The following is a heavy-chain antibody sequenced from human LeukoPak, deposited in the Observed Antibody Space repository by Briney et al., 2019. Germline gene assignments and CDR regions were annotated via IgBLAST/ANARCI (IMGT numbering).Heavy chain of an antibody. CDR3: ARDPSSGLLGFDY. V-gene: IGHV7-4-1*02. CDR1: GYTFTRYV. D-gene: IGHD3-22*01. Sequence: AASVKVSCTASGYTFTRYVMNWVRQAPGQGLEWMGWINTNTGNPTYAQGFTGRFVFSLDTSVSTAYLQISSLKAEDTAVYYCARDPSSGLLGFDYWGQGTLVTVSS. CDR2: INTNTGNP. J-gene: IGHJ4*02.